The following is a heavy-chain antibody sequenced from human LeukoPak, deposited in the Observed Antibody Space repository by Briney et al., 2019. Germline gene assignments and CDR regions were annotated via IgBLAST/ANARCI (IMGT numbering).Heavy chain of an antibody. CDR1: GGTFSSYA. D-gene: IGHD5-12*01. CDR2: IIPIFGTA. Sequence: ASVTVSCKASGGTFSSYAISWVRQAPGQGLEWMGGIIPIFGTANYAQKFQGRVTITADESTSTAYMELSSLRSEDTAVYYCARDYSSYKINWFDPWGQGTLVTVSS. CDR3: ARDYSSYKINWFDP. V-gene: IGHV1-69*01. J-gene: IGHJ5*02.